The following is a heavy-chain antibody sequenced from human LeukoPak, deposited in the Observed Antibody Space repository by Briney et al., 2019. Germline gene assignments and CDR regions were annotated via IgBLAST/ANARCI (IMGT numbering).Heavy chain of an antibody. CDR1: GFTFSGSD. CDR2: IRSIANSYAT. V-gene: IGHV3-73*01. CDR3: TRLTMATDYSGMDV. J-gene: IGHJ6*02. Sequence: GGSLRLSCSASGFTFSGSDMHWVRQASGKGLEWVGRIRSIANSYATAYDESVKGRFSISRDDSKNTAYLQMNSLKTEDTAVYYCTRLTMATDYSGMDVWGQGTTVTVSS. D-gene: IGHD3-10*01.